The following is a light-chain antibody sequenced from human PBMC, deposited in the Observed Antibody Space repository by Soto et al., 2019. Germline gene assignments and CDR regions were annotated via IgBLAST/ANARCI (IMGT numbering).Light chain of an antibody. J-gene: IGLJ1*01. CDR1: SGDIGSYNR. CDR3: SSYTNINARACV. Sequence: SVVTQPASVSGSLGQAITISCNRTSGDIGSYNRVSWYQQHPGKAPKLIIYEVTDRPSGVSNRFSGSKSGNTASLTISGLQAEDEAEYYCSSYTNINARACVFGTGTKVTVL. V-gene: IGLV2-14*01. CDR2: EVT.